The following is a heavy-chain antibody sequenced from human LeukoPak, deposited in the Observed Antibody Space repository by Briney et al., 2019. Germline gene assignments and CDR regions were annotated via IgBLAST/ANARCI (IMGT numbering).Heavy chain of an antibody. Sequence: PGGSLRLSCAASGFTFNSYTMNWVRQAPGKGLEWVSSISSRSDSRCYADSVKGRSTFTRDYAKNSVYLQMNSLTAEDTAVYYCTRGLLQYDSSALGYWGQGTLVTVSS. V-gene: IGHV3-21*01. CDR3: TRGLLQYDSSALGY. D-gene: IGHD3-22*01. J-gene: IGHJ4*02. CDR1: GFTFNSYT. CDR2: ISSRSDSR.